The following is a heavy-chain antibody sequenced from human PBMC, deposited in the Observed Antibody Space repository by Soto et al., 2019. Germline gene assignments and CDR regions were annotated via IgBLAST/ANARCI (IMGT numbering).Heavy chain of an antibody. Sequence: GGSLRLSCAASGLTFSTYEMNWVRQAPGKGLEWVSYIRGGGSPILYADSVKGRFTISRDNAKNSLYLQMNSLRAEDTAIYYCASKIFGTTYFDYWGQGALVTVSS. V-gene: IGHV3-48*03. CDR2: IRGGGSPI. CDR3: ASKIFGTTYFDY. J-gene: IGHJ4*02. D-gene: IGHD1-7*01. CDR1: GLTFSTYE.